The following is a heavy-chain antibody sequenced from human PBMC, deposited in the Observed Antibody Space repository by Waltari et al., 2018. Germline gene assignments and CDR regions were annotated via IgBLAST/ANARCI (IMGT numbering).Heavy chain of an antibody. D-gene: IGHD3-22*01. CDR3: TTHVYYYDSSGYYQVFDY. V-gene: IGHV3-15*07. CDR2: IKSKTDGGTT. Sequence: EVQLVESGGGLVKPGGSIRLYCSASGFTFSNACMHWVRQAPGKGLEWVGRIKSKTDGGTTDYAAPVKGRFTISRDDSKNTLYLQMNSLKTEDTAVYYCTTHVYYYDSSGYYQVFDYWGQGTLVTVSS. CDR1: GFTFSNAC. J-gene: IGHJ4*02.